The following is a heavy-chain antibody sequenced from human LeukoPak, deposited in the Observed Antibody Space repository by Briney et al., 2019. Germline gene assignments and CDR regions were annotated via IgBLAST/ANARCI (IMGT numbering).Heavy chain of an antibody. CDR1: GYTFTNYA. Sequence: GASVKVSCKASGYTFTNYAMSWVRQAPGQGLEWMGGIIPMFGTAQFAQKFQGRVTISADKSTTTAYMEVSSLGSEDTAVYYCASHYDFWSGYQVYYYYYYTDVWGKGTTVTVSS. J-gene: IGHJ6*03. CDR3: ASHYDFWSGYQVYYYYYYTDV. D-gene: IGHD3-3*01. CDR2: IIPMFGTA. V-gene: IGHV1-69*06.